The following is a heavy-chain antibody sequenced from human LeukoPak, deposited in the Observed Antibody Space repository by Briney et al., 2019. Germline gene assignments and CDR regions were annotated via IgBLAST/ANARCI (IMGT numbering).Heavy chain of an antibody. V-gene: IGHV3-43*02. Sequence: GGSLRLSCAAYGIAFEDYAMNWVRQAPGKGMEWVYLIGEDGSITRYADSVKGRFTISSDNGKNSLYLHMNSLRPEDTALYYCAKGCSILTSKDYFYYHGLDVWGQGTPVTVSS. CDR2: IGEDGSIT. J-gene: IGHJ6*02. CDR1: GIAFEDYA. D-gene: IGHD3-9*01. CDR3: AKGCSILTSKDYFYYHGLDV.